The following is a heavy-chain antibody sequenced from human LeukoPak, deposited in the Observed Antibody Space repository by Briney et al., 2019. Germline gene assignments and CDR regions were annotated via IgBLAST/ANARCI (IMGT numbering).Heavy chain of an antibody. D-gene: IGHD2-15*01. CDR1: GFTFSSYA. CDR3: AKDLEECCSGGSCYAHDY. J-gene: IGHJ4*02. Sequence: GGSLRLSCAASGFTFSSYAMSWVRQAPGKGLEWVSAISGSGGSTYYADSVKGRFTISRDNSKNTLYLQMNSLRAEDTAVYYCAKDLEECCSGGSCYAHDYWGQGTLVTVSS. CDR2: ISGSGGST. V-gene: IGHV3-23*01.